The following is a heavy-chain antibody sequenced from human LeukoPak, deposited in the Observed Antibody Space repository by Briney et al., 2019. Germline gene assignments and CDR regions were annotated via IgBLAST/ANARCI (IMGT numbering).Heavy chain of an antibody. CDR2: IWYDGSNK. J-gene: IGHJ1*01. CDR1: GFTFSSYG. CDR3: AREAVVVPAAIGYFQH. D-gene: IGHD2-2*02. Sequence: GRSLRLSCAASGFTFSSYGMHWVRQAQGKGLEWVAVIWYDGSNKYYTDYVKGRFTISRDNSKNTLYLQMNSLRAEDTAVYYCAREAVVVPAAIGYFQHWGQGTLVTVSS. V-gene: IGHV3-33*01.